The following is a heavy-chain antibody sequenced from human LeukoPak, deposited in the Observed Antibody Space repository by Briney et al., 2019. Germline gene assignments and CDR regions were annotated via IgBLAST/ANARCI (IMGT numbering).Heavy chain of an antibody. V-gene: IGHV3-9*01. CDR2: ISWDSGRI. Sequence: PGRSLRLSCAASGFTFDDYAMHWVRQAPGKGLEWVSGISWDSGRIGYADSVKGRFTISRDNAKNSLYLQMNSLRAEDTALYYCAKVKVEASYGRYGMDVWGQGTTVTVSS. CDR3: AKVKVEASYGRYGMDV. J-gene: IGHJ6*02. D-gene: IGHD5-18*01. CDR1: GFTFDDYA.